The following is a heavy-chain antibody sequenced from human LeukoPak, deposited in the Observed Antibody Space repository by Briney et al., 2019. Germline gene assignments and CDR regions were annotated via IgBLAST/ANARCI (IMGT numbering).Heavy chain of an antibody. V-gene: IGHV3-11*04. J-gene: IGHJ4*02. CDR3: ARGRWLALGL. CDR1: GFTFSDYY. D-gene: IGHD6-19*01. CDR2: ISSSGSDV. Sequence: GGSLRLSCAASGFTFSDYYMSWIRQAPGKGLEWVSYISSSGSDVDYADSAEGRFTISRDNAKKSLYLQMNSLRAEDTAVYYCARGRWLALGLWVQGNLVTVSS.